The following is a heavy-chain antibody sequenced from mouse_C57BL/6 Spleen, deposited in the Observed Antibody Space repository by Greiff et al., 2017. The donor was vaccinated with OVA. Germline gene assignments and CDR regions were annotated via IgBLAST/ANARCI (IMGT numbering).Heavy chain of an antibody. V-gene: IGHV1-81*01. CDR2: IYPRSGNT. Sequence: VKLVESGAELARPGASVKLSCKASGYTFTSYGISWVQQRTGQGLEWIGEIYPRSGNTYYNEKFKGQATLTADKSSSTAYMQLSSLTSEDSAVYYCARGHGSSYSFFDYWGQGTTLTVSS. CDR3: ARGHGSSYSFFDY. D-gene: IGHD1-1*01. J-gene: IGHJ2*01. CDR1: GYTFTSYG.